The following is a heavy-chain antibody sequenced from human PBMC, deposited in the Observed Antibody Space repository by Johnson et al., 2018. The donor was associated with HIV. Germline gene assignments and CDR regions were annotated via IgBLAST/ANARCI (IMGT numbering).Heavy chain of an antibody. V-gene: IGHV3-30*04. Sequence: QMQLVESGGGVVQPGRSLRLSCAASGFTFSSYAMHWVRQAPGKGLEWVAVISYDGSNKYYADSVKGRFTISRDNSKNTLYLQMNSLRAEDTAVYYCAKDKGKWELLGAFDIWGQGTMVTVSS. CDR1: GFTFSSYA. CDR2: ISYDGSNK. J-gene: IGHJ3*02. CDR3: AKDKGKWELLGAFDI. D-gene: IGHD1-26*01.